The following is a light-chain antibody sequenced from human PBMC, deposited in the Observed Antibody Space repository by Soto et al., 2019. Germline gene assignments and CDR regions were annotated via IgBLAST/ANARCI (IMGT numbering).Light chain of an antibody. CDR3: CSYAGSYTLFV. Sequence: QSALTQPRSVSGSPGQSVTISCTGTSSDVGGYNYVSWYQQYPGKVPKLMIYDVSKRPSGVPDRFSGSKSGNTASLTISGLQAEDEADYYCCSYAGSYTLFVFGSGTKVTV. J-gene: IGLJ1*01. V-gene: IGLV2-11*01. CDR1: SSDVGGYNY. CDR2: DVS.